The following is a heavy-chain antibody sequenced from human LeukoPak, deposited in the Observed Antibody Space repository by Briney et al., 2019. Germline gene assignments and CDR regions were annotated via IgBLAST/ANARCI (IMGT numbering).Heavy chain of an antibody. CDR2: IKRDGIEK. Sequence: GGSLRLSCAASGFTFSNYYMSWVRQAPGKGLEWVANIKRDGIEKHYVDSVKGRFTISRDNAKNSLYLQMNGLRADDTAVYCCGSRSGGFWGQGTLVTVSS. J-gene: IGHJ4*02. CDR1: GFTFSNYY. CDR3: GSRSGGF. V-gene: IGHV3-7*01. D-gene: IGHD1-14*01.